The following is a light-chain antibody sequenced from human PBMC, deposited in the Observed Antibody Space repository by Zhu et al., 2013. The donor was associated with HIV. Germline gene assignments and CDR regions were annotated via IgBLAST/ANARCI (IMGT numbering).Light chain of an antibody. V-gene: IGKV3-20*01. J-gene: IGKJ5*01. Sequence: EIVLTQSPGTLSLSPGERATLSCRASQSVSSSYLAWYQQKPGQAPRLLIYGASSRATGTPRRSRGSGSGTDFTLSINTVEPDDSAVYYCQQYGWPPDTFGQGTRLDIK. CDR3: QQYGWPPDT. CDR1: QSVSSSY. CDR2: GAS.